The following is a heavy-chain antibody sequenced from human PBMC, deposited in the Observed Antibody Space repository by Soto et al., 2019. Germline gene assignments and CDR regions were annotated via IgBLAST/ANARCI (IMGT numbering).Heavy chain of an antibody. D-gene: IGHD6-13*01. CDR1: GFTFSSYG. CDR2: ISYDGSNK. V-gene: IGHV3-30*18. CDR3: AKERVLKSSSWLYLYYYGMDV. J-gene: IGHJ6*02. Sequence: QVQLVESGGGVVQPGRSLRLSCAASGFTFSSYGMHWVRQAPGKGLEWVAVISYDGSNKYYADSVKGRFTISRDNSKNTLYLRMNSLRAEDTAVYYCAKERVLKSSSWLYLYYYGMDVWGQGTTVTVSS.